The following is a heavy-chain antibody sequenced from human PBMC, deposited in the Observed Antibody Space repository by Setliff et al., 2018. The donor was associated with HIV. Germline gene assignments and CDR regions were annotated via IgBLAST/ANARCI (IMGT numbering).Heavy chain of an antibody. Sequence: GGSLRLSCEASGFTFSSYDFHWVRQAAGKGLEWVSAIGTGGDTYYVDSVKGRFTISRDNSKNTLFLQMNDLRAEDTAVYYCANDGRGDYWGQGTLVTVSS. J-gene: IGHJ4*02. CDR1: GFTFSSYD. V-gene: IGHV3-13*01. CDR3: ANDGRGDY. CDR2: IGTGGDT. D-gene: IGHD1-1*01.